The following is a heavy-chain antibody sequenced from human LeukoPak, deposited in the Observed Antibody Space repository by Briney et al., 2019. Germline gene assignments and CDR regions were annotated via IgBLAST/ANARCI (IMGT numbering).Heavy chain of an antibody. CDR3: ARVRGRRSSWSYFDY. J-gene: IGHJ4*02. V-gene: IGHV1-2*02. Sequence: GASVKVSCKASGYTFTSYGISWVRQAPGQGLEWMGWINPNSGGTNYAQKFQGRVTMTRDTSISTAYMELSRLRSDDTAVYYCARVRGRRSSWSYFDYWGQGTLVTVSS. CDR1: GYTFTSYG. D-gene: IGHD6-13*01. CDR2: INPNSGGT.